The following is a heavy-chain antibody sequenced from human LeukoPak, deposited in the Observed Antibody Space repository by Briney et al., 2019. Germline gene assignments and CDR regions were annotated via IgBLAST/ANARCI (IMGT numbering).Heavy chain of an antibody. J-gene: IGHJ4*02. CDR3: AKDGSGWTTLGYFDY. V-gene: IGHV3-30*18. CDR2: ISYDGSNK. Sequence: GRSLRLSCAASGFTFSSYGMHWVRQAPGKGLEWVAVISYDGSNKYYADSVKGRFTISRDNSKNTLCLQMNSLRAEDTAVYYCAKDGSGWTTLGYFDYWGQGTLVTVSS. D-gene: IGHD6-19*01. CDR1: GFTFSSYG.